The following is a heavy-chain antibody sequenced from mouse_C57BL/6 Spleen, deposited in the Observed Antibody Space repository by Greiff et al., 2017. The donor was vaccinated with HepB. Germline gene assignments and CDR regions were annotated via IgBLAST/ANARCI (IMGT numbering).Heavy chain of an antibody. D-gene: IGHD1-1*01. J-gene: IGHJ3*01. CDR3: ARGGSSYPAWFAY. CDR2: ISNGGGST. Sequence: EVMLVESGGGLVQPGGSLKLSCAASGFTFSDYYMYWVRQTPEKRLEWVAYISNGGGSTYYPDTVKGRFTISRDNAKNTLYLQMSRLKSEDTAMYYCARGGSSYPAWFAYWGQGTLVTVSA. CDR1: GFTFSDYY. V-gene: IGHV5-12*01.